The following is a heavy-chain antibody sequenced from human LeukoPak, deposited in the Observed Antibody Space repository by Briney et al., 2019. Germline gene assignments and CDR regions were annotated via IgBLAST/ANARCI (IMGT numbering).Heavy chain of an antibody. CDR2: INGRSSTI. CDR1: GFTFGTYS. J-gene: IGHJ4*02. D-gene: IGHD1-7*01. V-gene: IGHV3-48*02. Sequence: GGSLRLSCAASGFTFGTYSLNWVRQAPGKGLEWVSYINGRSSTIFYADSVKGRFTISGDNAKNSLFLQMNSLRDEDTAVCYCASSMYNWNYYFDYWGQGTLVTVSS. CDR3: ASSMYNWNYYFDY.